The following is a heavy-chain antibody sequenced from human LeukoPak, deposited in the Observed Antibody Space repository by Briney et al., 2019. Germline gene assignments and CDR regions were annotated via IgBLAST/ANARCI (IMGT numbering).Heavy chain of an antibody. CDR3: ARVRVWFGHNWIDP. D-gene: IGHD3-10*01. CDR1: GGSFSGSY. J-gene: IGHJ5*02. V-gene: IGHV4-34*01. CDR2: SNDSGST. Sequence: PSETLSLTCVVNGGSFSGSYWSWIRQPPGKGLEWIGESNDSGSTKYNSSLKSRVTISVDTSKKQFSLTLSSVTAADTAVYHCARVRVWFGHNWIDPWGRGTLVTVSS.